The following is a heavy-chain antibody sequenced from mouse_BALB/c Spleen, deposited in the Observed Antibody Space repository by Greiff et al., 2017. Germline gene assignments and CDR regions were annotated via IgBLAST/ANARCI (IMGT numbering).Heavy chain of an antibody. D-gene: IGHD1-1*01. V-gene: IGHV5-17*02. J-gene: IGHJ4*01. Sequence: EVHLVESGGGLVQPGGSRKLSCAASGFTFSSFGMHWVRQAPEKGLEWVAYISSGSSTIYYADTVKGRFTISRDNPKNTLFLQMTSLRSEDTAMYYCARSYYYGSSYLDYYAMDYWGQGTSVTVSS. CDR1: GFTFSSFG. CDR2: ISSGSSTI. CDR3: ARSYYYGSSYLDYYAMDY.